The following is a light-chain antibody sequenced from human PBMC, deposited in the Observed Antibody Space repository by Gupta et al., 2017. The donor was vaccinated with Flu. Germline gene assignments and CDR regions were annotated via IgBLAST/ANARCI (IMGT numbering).Light chain of an antibody. V-gene: IGLV1-40*01. Sequence: QSVLTQPPSVSGAPGQRVTISCTGDRSNIGADYDVHWYQQLPGTAPRLLIYGNTNRPSGVPDRFSGSKSGTSASLAITGLQAEDEADYYCQSYDSSHWVFGGGTKLTVL. CDR2: GNT. J-gene: IGLJ3*02. CDR3: QSYDSSHWV. CDR1: RSNIGADYD.